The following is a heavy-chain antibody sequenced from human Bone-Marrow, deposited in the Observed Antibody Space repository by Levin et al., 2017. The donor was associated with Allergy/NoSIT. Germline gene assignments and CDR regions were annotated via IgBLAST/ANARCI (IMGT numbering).Heavy chain of an antibody. Sequence: GGSLRLSCAASGFTFSDYYMTWIRQAPGKGLEWLSDISSSGSNTNYADSVKGRFTISRENARNSPSLQMNTLRAEDTAVYDCARAALTKRYWYFDLWGRGTLVTVSS. V-gene: IGHV3-11*01. CDR1: GFTFSDYY. D-gene: IGHD6-25*01. J-gene: IGHJ2*01. CDR2: ISSSGSNT. CDR3: ARAALTKRYWYFDL.